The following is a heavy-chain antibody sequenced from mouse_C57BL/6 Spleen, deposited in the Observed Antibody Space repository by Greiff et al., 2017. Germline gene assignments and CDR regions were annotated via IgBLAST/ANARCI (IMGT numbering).Heavy chain of an antibody. V-gene: IGHV1-64*01. D-gene: IGHD1-1*01. CDR3: APSTVEEDDWYFDV. J-gene: IGHJ1*03. CDR2: IHPNSGST. CDR1: GYTFTSYW. Sequence: VQLQQPGAELVKPGASVTLSCKASGYTFTSYWMHWVKQRPGQGLEWIGMIHPNSGSTNYNEKFKSKATLTVDKSSSTAYLQLSSLTSEDSAVYYCAPSTVEEDDWYFDVWGTGTTVTVSS.